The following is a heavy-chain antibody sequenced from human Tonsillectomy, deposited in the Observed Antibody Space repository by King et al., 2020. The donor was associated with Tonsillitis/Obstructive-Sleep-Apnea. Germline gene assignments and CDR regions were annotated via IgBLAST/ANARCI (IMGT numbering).Heavy chain of an antibody. V-gene: IGHV3-74*01. CDR2: VNSDGSST. CDR1: GFTFSSYW. D-gene: IGHD1-26*01. Sequence: VQLVESGGGLVQPGGSLRLSCAASGFTFSSYWMHWVRQAPGRGLVWVSHVNSDGSSTSYSDSVKGRFTISRDSAKKTVYLQMKSLSAEDTAVYYCARGIVGSSMDVWGQGTTVTVSS. CDR3: ARGIVGSSMDV. J-gene: IGHJ6*02.